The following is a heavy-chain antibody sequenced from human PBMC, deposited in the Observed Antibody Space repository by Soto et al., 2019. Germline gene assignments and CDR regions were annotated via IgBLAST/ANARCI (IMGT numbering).Heavy chain of an antibody. Sequence: ASVKVSCKASGYTFTNYHIHWVRQAPGQGLEWMGIINPGRGSTTYAHKFQGRVTMTRDTSTSTVYMELDSLRSDDTAVYLCARISNSLPDYWGQGTLVTVSS. CDR3: ARISNSLPDY. J-gene: IGHJ4*02. CDR2: INPGRGST. D-gene: IGHD1-1*01. V-gene: IGHV1-46*01. CDR1: GYTFTNYH.